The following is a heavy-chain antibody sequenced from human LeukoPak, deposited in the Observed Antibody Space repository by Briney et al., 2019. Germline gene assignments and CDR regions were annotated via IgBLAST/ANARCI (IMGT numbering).Heavy chain of an antibody. CDR1: VFTFTSYG. D-gene: IGHD1-20*01. Sequence: GGSLRLSCAASVFTFTSYGMHWVRQAPGKGLERVAVISYDVSDKYYVDSVKGRFTISRDTSKNTLYLQMNSLRAEDTAVYYCAKDRGSGYNWNDVLDYWGQGTLVTVSS. J-gene: IGHJ4*02. CDR3: AKDRGSGYNWNDVLDY. CDR2: ISYDVSDK. V-gene: IGHV3-30*18.